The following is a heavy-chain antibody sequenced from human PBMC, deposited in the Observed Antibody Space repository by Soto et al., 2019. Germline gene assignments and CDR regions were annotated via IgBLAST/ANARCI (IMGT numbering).Heavy chain of an antibody. D-gene: IGHD3-10*01. CDR1: GYTFTDYY. CDR3: ARDLLGLYGSGSYPDY. V-gene: IGHV1-2*04. J-gene: IGHJ4*01. Sequence: ASVKVSCKASGYTFTDYYVHWVRQAAGQGLEWMGWINPNSGGTNYARKLQGWVTMTRDTSISTAYMELSRLRSDDTAVYYCARDLLGLYGSGSYPDYWGQ. CDR2: INPNSGGT.